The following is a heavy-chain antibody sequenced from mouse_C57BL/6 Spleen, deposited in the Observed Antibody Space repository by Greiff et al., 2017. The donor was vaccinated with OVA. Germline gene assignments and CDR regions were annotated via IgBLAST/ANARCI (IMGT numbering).Heavy chain of an antibody. D-gene: IGHD2-4*01. CDR1: GFSFNTYA. CDR3: VRQRYDFLFDY. V-gene: IGHV10-1*01. CDR2: IRSKSNNYAT. J-gene: IGHJ2*01. Sequence: EVKLVESGGGLVQPKGSLKLSCAASGFSFNTYAMNWVRQAPGKGLEWVARIRSKSNNYATYYADSVKDRFTISRDDSESMLYLQMNNLKTEDTAMYYCVRQRYDFLFDYWGQGTTLTVSS.